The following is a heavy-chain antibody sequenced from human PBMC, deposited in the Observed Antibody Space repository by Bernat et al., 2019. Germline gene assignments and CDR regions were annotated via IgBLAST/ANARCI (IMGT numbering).Heavy chain of an antibody. CDR3: ARGTSTSAPYMDV. V-gene: IGHV3-11*05. CDR2: ISSSSSYT. J-gene: IGHJ6*03. Sequence: VQLVESGGGLVQPGRSLRLSCTASGFTFSDYYMSWIRQAPGKGLDWVSYISSSSSYTNYADSVNGRFTISRDNAKNSLYLQMNSLRAEDTAVYYCARGTSTSAPYMDVWGKGTTVTVSS. CDR1: GFTFSDYY.